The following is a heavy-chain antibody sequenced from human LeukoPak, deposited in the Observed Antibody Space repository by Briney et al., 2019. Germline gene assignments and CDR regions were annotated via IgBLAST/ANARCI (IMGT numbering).Heavy chain of an antibody. CDR1: GGSFSGYY. Sequence: SETLSLTCAVYGGSFSGYYWSWIRQPPGKGLEWIGEINHSGSTNYNPSLKSRVTISVDTSKNQFSLKLSSVTAADTAVYYCARGGTYYDILTGYYLAGDYFDYWGQGTLVTVSS. D-gene: IGHD3-9*01. V-gene: IGHV4-34*01. CDR3: ARGGTYYDILTGYYLAGDYFDY. J-gene: IGHJ4*02. CDR2: INHSGST.